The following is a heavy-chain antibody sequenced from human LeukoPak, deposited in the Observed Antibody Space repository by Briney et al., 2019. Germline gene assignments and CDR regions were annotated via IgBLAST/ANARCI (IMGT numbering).Heavy chain of an antibody. CDR2: ISGSGGST. D-gene: IGHD1-26*01. CDR1: GFTFSSYG. Sequence: PGGSLRLPCAASGFTFSSYGMSWVRQAPGKGLGWVSAISGSGGSTYYADSVKGRFTISRDNSKNTLYLQMNSLRAEDTAVYYCAKDRQWELRRGDAFDIWGQGTMVTVSS. V-gene: IGHV3-23*01. CDR3: AKDRQWELRRGDAFDI. J-gene: IGHJ3*02.